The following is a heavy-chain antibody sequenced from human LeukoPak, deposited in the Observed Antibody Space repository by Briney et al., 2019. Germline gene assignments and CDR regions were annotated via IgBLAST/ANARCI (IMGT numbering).Heavy chain of an antibody. D-gene: IGHD3-22*01. J-gene: IGHJ6*03. CDR2: IYYSGST. CDR3: AREVVVTGPDDQLNRVLVGNVYYYYYMDV. Sequence: PSETLSLTCTVSGGSISSGSYYWSWIRQPAGKGLEWIGRIYYSGSTNYNPSLKSRVTISVDTSKNQFSLKLSSVTAADTAVYYCAREVVVTGPDDQLNRVLVGNVYYYYYMDVWGKGTTVTVSS. V-gene: IGHV4-61*10. CDR1: GGSISSGSYY.